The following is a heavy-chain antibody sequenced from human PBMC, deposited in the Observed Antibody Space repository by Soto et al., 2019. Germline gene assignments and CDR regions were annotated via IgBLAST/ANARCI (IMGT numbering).Heavy chain of an antibody. CDR2: IYYSGST. CDR3: ARVHSSSWSAYYYYYGMDV. Sequence: KPSETLSLTCTVSGGSVSSGSYYWSWIRQPPGKGLEWIGYIYYSGSTNYNPSLKSRVTISVDTSKNQFSLKLSSVTAADTAVYYCARVHSSSWSAYYYYYGMDVWGQGTTVTVSS. J-gene: IGHJ6*02. CDR1: GGSVSSGSYY. D-gene: IGHD6-13*01. V-gene: IGHV4-61*01.